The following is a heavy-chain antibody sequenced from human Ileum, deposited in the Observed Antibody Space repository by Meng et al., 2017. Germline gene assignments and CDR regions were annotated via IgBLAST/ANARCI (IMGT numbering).Heavy chain of an antibody. D-gene: IGHD1-1*01. CDR1: GDSITNTNW. V-gene: IGHV4-4*02. Sequence: QESGPGALKPSGPLSPTCAVSGDSITNTNWWNWVRQPPGKGLEWIGEVYHSGSTNYNPSLQSRVTISIDKSKNQFSLNLTSVTVADTAVYYCARGGLTLERRPLDYWGQGTLVTVSS. CDR2: VYHSGST. J-gene: IGHJ4*02. CDR3: ARGGLTLERRPLDY.